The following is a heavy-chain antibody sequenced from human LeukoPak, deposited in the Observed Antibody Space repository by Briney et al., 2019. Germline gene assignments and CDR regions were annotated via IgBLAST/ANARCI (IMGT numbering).Heavy chain of an antibody. CDR1: GFTFSSYA. CDR3: AKDIPYCSSTSCYLYYYYGMDV. Sequence: EAGGSLRLSCAASGFTFSSYAMSWVRQAPGKGLEWVSAISGSGGSTYYADSVEGRFTISRDNSKNTLYLQMNSLRAEDTAVYYCAKDIPYCSSTSCYLYYYYGMDVWGQGTTVTVSS. V-gene: IGHV3-23*01. D-gene: IGHD2-2*01. CDR2: ISGSGGST. J-gene: IGHJ6*02.